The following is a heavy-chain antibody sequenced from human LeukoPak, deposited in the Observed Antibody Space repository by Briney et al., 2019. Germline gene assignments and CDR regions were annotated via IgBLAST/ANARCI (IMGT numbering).Heavy chain of an antibody. CDR2: TNCNSGGA. V-gene: IGHV1-2*02. CDR3: ARSGFYYGLDV. J-gene: IGHJ6*02. CDR1: GYTFIGYY. Sequence: ASVKVSCKASGYTFIGYYIYWVRQAPGQGLEWMGWTNCNSGGADYAQKFQGRITMTRDTSITTLYMELSSLRPDDTAVYYCARSGFYYGLDVWGQGTTVTVSS.